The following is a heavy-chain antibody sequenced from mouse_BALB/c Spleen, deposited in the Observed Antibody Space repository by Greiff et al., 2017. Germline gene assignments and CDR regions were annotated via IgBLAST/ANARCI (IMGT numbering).Heavy chain of an antibody. CDR2: IHYSGST. J-gene: IGHJ2*01. Sequence: EVQLVESGPDLVTPSQTLSLTCTVTGYSITSGYSWHWLRQFPGNKLEWMGYIHYSGSTNYNPSLKSRISITRDTSKNQFFLQLNSVTTEDTATYYCARGIHYYGYGYWGQGTTLTVSS. V-gene: IGHV3-1*02. CDR1: GYSITSGYS. CDR3: ARGIHYYGYGY. D-gene: IGHD1-2*01.